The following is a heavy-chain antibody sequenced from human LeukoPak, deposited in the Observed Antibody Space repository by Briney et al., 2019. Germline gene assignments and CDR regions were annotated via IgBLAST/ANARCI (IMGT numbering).Heavy chain of an antibody. V-gene: IGHV4-59*01. CDR3: ARASGLYCFDY. J-gene: IGHJ4*02. Sequence: SETLSLTCTVSGGSISSYYWSWIRQPPGKGLEWIGYIYYSGSTNYNPSLKSRVIISVDTSKNQFSLKLSSVTAADTAVYYCARASGLYCFDYWGQGTLVTVSS. D-gene: IGHD3-10*01. CDR2: IYYSGST. CDR1: GGSISSYY.